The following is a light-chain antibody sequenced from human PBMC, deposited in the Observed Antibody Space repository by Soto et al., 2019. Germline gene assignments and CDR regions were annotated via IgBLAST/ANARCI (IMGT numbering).Light chain of an antibody. V-gene: IGKV1-5*03. CDR3: QHYNSYSEA. J-gene: IGKJ1*01. Sequence: DIQMTQSPSTQSLSVGDRVTITCRASQTISSWLAWYQQKPGKAPKLLIYKASTLKSGVPSRFSGSGSGTEFTLTISSLQPDDFATYYCQHYNSYSEAFGQGTKVDIK. CDR1: QTISSW. CDR2: KAS.